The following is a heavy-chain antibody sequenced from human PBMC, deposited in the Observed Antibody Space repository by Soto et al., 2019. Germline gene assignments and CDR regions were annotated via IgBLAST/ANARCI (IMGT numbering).Heavy chain of an antibody. CDR3: AKATGKGSYYFDY. CDR1: GFTFSSYA. V-gene: IGHV3-23*01. J-gene: IGHJ4*02. Sequence: EVQLLESGGGLVQPGGSLRLSCAASGFTFSSYAMSWVRQAPGKGLEWVSAISGSGGSTYYADSVKGRFTISRDNSKNTLYLQMNSMRAEDTAVYYCAKATGKGSYYFDYWGQGTLVTVSS. CDR2: ISGSGGST. D-gene: IGHD5-12*01.